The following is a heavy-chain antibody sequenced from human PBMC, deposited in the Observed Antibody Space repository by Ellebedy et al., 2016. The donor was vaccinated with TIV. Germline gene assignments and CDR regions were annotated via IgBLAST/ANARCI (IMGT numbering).Heavy chain of an antibody. Sequence: ASVKVSCXVSGYTFTRYGMSWVRQAPGQGLEWMGWIAVYNGHTNYAQKFRDRVVMTTETATSTVYMELRSLRSDDTAVYYCARSRLGGGHWYFDFWGRGTLVTVSS. CDR2: IAVYNGHT. CDR1: GYTFTRYG. J-gene: IGHJ2*01. CDR3: ARSRLGGGHWYFDF. D-gene: IGHD3-10*01. V-gene: IGHV1-18*01.